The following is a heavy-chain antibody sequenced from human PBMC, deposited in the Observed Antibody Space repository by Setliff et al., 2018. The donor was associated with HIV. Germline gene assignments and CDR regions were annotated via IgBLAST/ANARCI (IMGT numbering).Heavy chain of an antibody. CDR1: GYTFTSYA. J-gene: IGHJ4*02. CDR2: INAGNGNT. D-gene: IGHD6-19*01. V-gene: IGHV1-3*01. Sequence: SVKVSCRASGYTFTSYAMHWVRQAPGQRLEWMGWINAGNGNTKYSQKFQGRVTITRDTSASTAYMELSSLRSEDTAVYYCARSRSGWSSPFDYWGQGTLVTVSS. CDR3: ARSRSGWSSPFDY.